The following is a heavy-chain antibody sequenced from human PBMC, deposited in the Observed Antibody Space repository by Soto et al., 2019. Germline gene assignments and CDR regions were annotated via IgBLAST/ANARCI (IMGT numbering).Heavy chain of an antibody. J-gene: IGHJ3*02. D-gene: IGHD3-22*01. CDR1: GYSFTTSW. CDR2: IYPSDSHT. Sequence: GESLKISCEGSGYSFTTSWIAWVRQMPGKGLEWMGIIYPSDSHTRYSPSFRGQATISADKAISTAYLQWSSLKASDTAMYYYARRTQLLQDSCSIWGPGTMVTVS. CDR3: ARRTQLLQDSCSI. V-gene: IGHV5-51*01.